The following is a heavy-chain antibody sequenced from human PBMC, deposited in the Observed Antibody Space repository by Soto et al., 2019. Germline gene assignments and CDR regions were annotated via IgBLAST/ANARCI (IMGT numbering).Heavy chain of an antibody. V-gene: IGHV1-18*01. CDR1: GYTFSSYG. Sequence: GASVKVSCKASGYTFSSYGISWVRQAPGQGLEWMGWISAYNGNTNYAQKVQGRVTMTTDTSTSTAYMELRSLRSDDTAVYYCARVDRYYYYGMDVWGQGTTVTVSS. CDR2: ISAYNGNT. J-gene: IGHJ6*02. CDR3: ARVDRYYYYGMDV.